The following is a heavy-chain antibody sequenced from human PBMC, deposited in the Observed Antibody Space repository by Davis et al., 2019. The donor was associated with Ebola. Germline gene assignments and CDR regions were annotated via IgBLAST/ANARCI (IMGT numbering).Heavy chain of an antibody. D-gene: IGHD2-8*01. V-gene: IGHV1-3*01. J-gene: IGHJ6*04. CDR3: ASGTYYCTNGVCHPYYYYGMDV. CDR2: INAGNGNT. CDR1: GYTFTSYA. Sequence: ASVKVSCKSSGYTFTSYAMHWVRQAPGQRLEWMGWINAGNGNTKYSQKFQGRVTITRDTSASTAYMELSSLRSEDTAVYYCASGTYYCTNGVCHPYYYYGMDVWGKGTTVTVSS.